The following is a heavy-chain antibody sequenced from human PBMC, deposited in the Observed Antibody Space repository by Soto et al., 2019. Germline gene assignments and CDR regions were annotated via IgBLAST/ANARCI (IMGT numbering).Heavy chain of an antibody. V-gene: IGHV3-23*01. CDR3: ATLGWEWLLSSMDV. D-gene: IGHD3-3*01. J-gene: IGHJ6*02. CDR1: GFTFSSYA. Sequence: PGGSLRLSCAASGFTFSSYAMSWVRQAPGKGLEWVSAISGSGGSTYYADSVKGRFTISRDNSKNTLYLQMNSLRAEDTAVYCCATLGWEWLLSSMDVWGQGXTVTVYS. CDR2: ISGSGGST.